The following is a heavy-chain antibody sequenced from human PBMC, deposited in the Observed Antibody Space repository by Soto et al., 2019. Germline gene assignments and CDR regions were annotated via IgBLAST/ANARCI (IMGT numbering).Heavy chain of an antibody. J-gene: IGHJ6*03. CDR2: ISAYNGNT. Sequence: ASVKVSCKASGYTFTSYGISWVRQAPGQGLEWMGWISAYNGNTNYAQKLQGRVTMTTDTSTSTAYMELRSLRSDDTAVYYCARDFGYSSGWYPTSSSDYMDVWGKGTTVTVSS. V-gene: IGHV1-18*01. CDR1: GYTFTSYG. D-gene: IGHD6-19*01. CDR3: ARDFGYSSGWYPTSSSDYMDV.